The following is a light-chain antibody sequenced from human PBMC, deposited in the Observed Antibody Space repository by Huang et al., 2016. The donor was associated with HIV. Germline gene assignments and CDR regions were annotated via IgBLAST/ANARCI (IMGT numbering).Light chain of an antibody. CDR3: QQYERPPDT. CDR1: QSVGIY. J-gene: IGKJ3*01. Sequence: EIVLTQSPGTLSLSPGERATLSCRASQSVGIYLAWYQQKPGKAPRLLVYGASTRVTGIPDRFSGGGSGTDFTLSISRREPEDFAVYYCQQYERPPDTFGPGTKVNIK. V-gene: IGKV3-20*01. CDR2: GAS.